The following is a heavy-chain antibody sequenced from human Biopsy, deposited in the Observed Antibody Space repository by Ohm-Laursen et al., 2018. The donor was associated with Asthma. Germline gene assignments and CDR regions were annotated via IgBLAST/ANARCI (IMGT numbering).Heavy chain of an antibody. V-gene: IGHV3-53*01. D-gene: IGHD4-23*01. CDR1: GFAVSRDY. CDR3: ARAYGGSFFSGSFDI. CDR2: IYSGGTS. Sequence: GSLRLSCAASGFAVSRDYMFWVRQAPGKGLEWVSVIYSGGTSHTADSVRGRFTISRDYSKNTLSLQMNSLRAEDTAVYYCARAYGGSFFSGSFDIWGQGTMVTVSS. J-gene: IGHJ3*02.